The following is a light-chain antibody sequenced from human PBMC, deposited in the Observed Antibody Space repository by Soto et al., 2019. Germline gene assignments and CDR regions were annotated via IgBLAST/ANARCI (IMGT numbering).Light chain of an antibody. CDR1: QVISTS. V-gene: IGKV1-9*01. CDR2: AAS. Sequence: GESGTITCRASQVISTSLAWYQVKPGKAPKLLIYAASTLESGVPSRFSATVSGTEFSLTITSLQPEDCATYYCQQLFDSPITFGQGTR. CDR3: QQLFDSPIT. J-gene: IGKJ5*01.